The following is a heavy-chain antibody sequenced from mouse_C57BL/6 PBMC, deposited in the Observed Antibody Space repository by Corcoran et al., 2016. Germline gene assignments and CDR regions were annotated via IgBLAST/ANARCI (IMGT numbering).Heavy chain of an antibody. D-gene: IGHD3-2*02. CDR2: IYPGSGNT. CDR3: ARVGDSSGYPDY. CDR1: GYTFTDYY. Sequence: QVQLKQSGAELVWPGASVKLSCKASGYTFTDYYINWVKQRPGQGLEWIARIYPGSGNTYYNEKFKGKATLTAEKSSSTAYMQLSSLTSEDSAVYFCARVGDSSGYPDYWGQGTTLTVSS. V-gene: IGHV1-76*01. J-gene: IGHJ2*01.